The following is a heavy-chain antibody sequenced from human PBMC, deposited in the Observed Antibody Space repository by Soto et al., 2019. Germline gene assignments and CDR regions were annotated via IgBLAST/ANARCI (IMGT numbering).Heavy chain of an antibody. CDR3: VMVDNYVTPTPQDV. V-gene: IGHV1-18*01. Sequence: QVQLVQSGDEVKKPGASVKVSCKASGYIFVNYGIAWVRQAPGQGVEWMGWISPYTGNTHSATKVQGRLTMTTDTPTSTAYMDLGSLTSDDTAVYYCVMVDNYVTPTPQDVWGQGTTVTVSS. CDR1: GYIFVNYG. D-gene: IGHD3-16*01. J-gene: IGHJ6*02. CDR2: ISPYTGNT.